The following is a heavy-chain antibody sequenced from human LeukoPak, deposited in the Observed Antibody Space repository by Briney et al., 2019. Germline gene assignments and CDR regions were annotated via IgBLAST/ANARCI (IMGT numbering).Heavy chain of an antibody. J-gene: IGHJ4*02. V-gene: IGHV4-39*01. Sequence: SETLSLTCTVSGGSISSSSYYWGWIRQPPGKGLEWIGSIYYSGSTYYNPSLKSRVTISVDTSKNQFSLKLSSVTAADTAVYYCAKYNWNAFRFGYWGQGTLVTVSS. CDR1: GGSISSSSYY. CDR3: AKYNWNAFRFGY. CDR2: IYYSGST. D-gene: IGHD1-20*01.